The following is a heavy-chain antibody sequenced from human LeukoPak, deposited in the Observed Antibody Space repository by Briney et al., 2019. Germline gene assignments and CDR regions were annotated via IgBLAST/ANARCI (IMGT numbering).Heavy chain of an antibody. CDR3: ARDPGAVAGFDY. Sequence: SETLSLTCTVSGCTISSYYWSWIRQPPGKGLEWIGYIYYSGSTNYNPSLKSRVTISVDTSKNQFSLKLSSVTAADTAVYYCARDPGAVAGFDYWGQGTLVTVSS. V-gene: IGHV4-59*01. CDR2: IYYSGST. J-gene: IGHJ4*02. CDR1: GCTISSYY. D-gene: IGHD6-19*01.